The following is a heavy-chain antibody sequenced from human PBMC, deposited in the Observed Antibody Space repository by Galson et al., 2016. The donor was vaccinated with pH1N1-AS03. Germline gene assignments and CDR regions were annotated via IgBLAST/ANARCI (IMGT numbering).Heavy chain of an antibody. V-gene: IGHV5-51*01. J-gene: IGHJ6*02. CDR2: FHPGDSDT. D-gene: IGHD4-11*01. CDR1: GYRFSTYY. Sequence: QSGAEVKKPGESLNISCQGSGYRFSTYYIAWVRQMPGKGLEWMGIFHPGDSDTKYHPSFQGLVTMSAEKSTNTAYLHWSSLKASDTAIYYCARHSQCTRGTCYSSYFYALDVWGRGTAVTVS. CDR3: ARHSQCTRGTCYSSYFYALDV.